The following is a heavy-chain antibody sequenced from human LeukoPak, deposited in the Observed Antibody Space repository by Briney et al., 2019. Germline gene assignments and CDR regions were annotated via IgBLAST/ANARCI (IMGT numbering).Heavy chain of an antibody. J-gene: IGHJ6*03. CDR1: GGTFSSYA. CDR2: IIPIFGTA. CDR3: ASAPDSSSTYYYYYMDV. D-gene: IGHD6-6*01. V-gene: IGHV1-69*13. Sequence: GASVKVSCKASGGTFSSYAISWVRQAPGQGLEWMGGIIPIFGTANYAQKFQGRVTITADESTSTAYMELSSLRSGDTAVYYCASAPDSSSTYYYYYMDVWGKGTTVTVSS.